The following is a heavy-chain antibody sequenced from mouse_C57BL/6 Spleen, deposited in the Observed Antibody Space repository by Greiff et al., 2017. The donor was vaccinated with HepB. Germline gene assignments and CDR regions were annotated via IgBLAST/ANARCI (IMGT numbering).Heavy chain of an antibody. J-gene: IGHJ1*03. V-gene: IGHV1-7*01. D-gene: IGHD1-1*01. Sequence: VQLQQSGAELVKPGASVKLSCKASGYTFTSYWMHWVKQRPGQGLEWIGYINPSSGDTKYNQKFKDKATLTADTSSSTAYMQLSSLTSEDSAVYYCARDYCGSSSYWYFDVWGTGTTVTVSS. CDR1: GYTFTSYW. CDR3: ARDYCGSSSYWYFDV. CDR2: INPSSGDT.